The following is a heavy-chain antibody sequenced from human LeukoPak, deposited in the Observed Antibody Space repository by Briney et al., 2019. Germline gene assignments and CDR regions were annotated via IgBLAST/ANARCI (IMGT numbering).Heavy chain of an antibody. D-gene: IGHD2-2*01. CDR3: ASSPAVVVTTTLGWFDP. J-gene: IGHJ5*02. V-gene: IGHV4-59*08. Sequence: PSETLSLPCTVSGGSISDYYWSWIRQPPGKGLEGIGYIYYSGSTNYNPSLKSRVTISVDTSKNQFSLKLSSVTAADTAVYYCASSPAVVVTTTLGWFDPWGQGTLVTVSS. CDR1: GGSISDYY. CDR2: IYYSGST.